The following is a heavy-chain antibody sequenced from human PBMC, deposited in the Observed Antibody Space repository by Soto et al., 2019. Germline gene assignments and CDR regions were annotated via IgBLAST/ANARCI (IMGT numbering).Heavy chain of an antibody. D-gene: IGHD5-12*01. V-gene: IGHV3-74*01. Sequence: EVQLVESGGGLVQPGGSLRLSCAASGFTFSSYWMHWVRQAPGKGLVWVSRINSDGSSTSYADSVKGRFTIYRDNAKNTLYLQMNSLRAEDKAVYYCARGEMATIGPVGYWGQGTLGTVSS. CDR1: GFTFSSYW. CDR3: ARGEMATIGPVGY. CDR2: INSDGSST. J-gene: IGHJ4*02.